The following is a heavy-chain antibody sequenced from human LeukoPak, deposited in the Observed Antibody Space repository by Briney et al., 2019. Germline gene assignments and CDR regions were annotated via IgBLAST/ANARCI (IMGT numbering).Heavy chain of an antibody. Sequence: SETLSLTCTVSGGSISSYYWSWIRQPPGKGLEWIGYIYYSGSTNYNPSLKSRVTMSVDTSKNQFSLKLSSVTAADTAVYYCARGGNCSGGSCYSDRGWFDPWGQGTLVTVSS. CDR3: ARGGNCSGGSCYSDRGWFDP. D-gene: IGHD2-15*01. J-gene: IGHJ5*02. CDR1: GGSISSYY. CDR2: IYYSGST. V-gene: IGHV4-59*12.